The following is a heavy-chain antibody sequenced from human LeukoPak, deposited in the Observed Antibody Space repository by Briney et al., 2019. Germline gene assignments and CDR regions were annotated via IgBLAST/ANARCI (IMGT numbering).Heavy chain of an antibody. V-gene: IGHV1-8*01. Sequence: VASVKVSCTASGYTFTSYDINWVRQATGQGLEWMGWMNPNSGNTGYAQKFQGRVTMTRNTSISTAYMELSSLRSEDTAVYYCASSDNWNDDLDAFDIWGQGTMVTVSS. CDR2: MNPNSGNT. D-gene: IGHD1-20*01. CDR3: ASSDNWNDDLDAFDI. J-gene: IGHJ3*02. CDR1: GYTFTSYD.